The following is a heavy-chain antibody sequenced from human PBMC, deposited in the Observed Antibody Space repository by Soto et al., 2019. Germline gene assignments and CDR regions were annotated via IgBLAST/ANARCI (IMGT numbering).Heavy chain of an antibody. CDR1: GYIFTSYV. D-gene: IGHD1-26*01. CDR3: ARGNQELDY. CDR2: INAGNGNT. Sequence: ASVKVSCKASGYIFTSYVMHWVRQAPGQRLEWMGWINAGNGNTKYSPKYQGRVTITRDTSASAAHMDLSSLTSEDAAVYFCARGNQELDYWGQGTLVTVSS. V-gene: IGHV1-3*01. J-gene: IGHJ4*02.